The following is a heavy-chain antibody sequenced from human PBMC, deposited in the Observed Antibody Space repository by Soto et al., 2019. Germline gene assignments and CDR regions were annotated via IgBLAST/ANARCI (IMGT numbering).Heavy chain of an antibody. V-gene: IGHV4-59*01. CDR3: ARVWGYAFDH. D-gene: IGHD3-16*01. CDR1: GGSIRSYY. J-gene: IGHJ4*02. Sequence: QVQLQESGPGLVKPSETLSLTCTVSGGSIRSYYWSWIRQPPGKGLEWIGYIYYSGSTNYNPSLKSRAHIPVDPSNNQCSLKLSYVPAADTAVYYCARVWGYAFDHWGQRALVTVSS. CDR2: IYYSGST.